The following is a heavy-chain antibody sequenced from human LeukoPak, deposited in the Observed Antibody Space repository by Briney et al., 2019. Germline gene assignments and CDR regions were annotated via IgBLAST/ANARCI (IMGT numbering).Heavy chain of an antibody. CDR3: ARSEGSYARGYVDY. CDR2: ISYDGSNK. D-gene: IGHD2-2*01. J-gene: IGHJ4*02. V-gene: IGHV3-30-3*01. CDR1: RFTSSSYA. Sequence: GGSLRLSCAPSRFTSSSYAMHGVRQAPGKGLERGAVISYDGSNKDYADSVKGRFTISRDNSKNTLYLQMNSLRAEDTAVYYCARSEGSYARGYVDYWGQGTLVTVSS.